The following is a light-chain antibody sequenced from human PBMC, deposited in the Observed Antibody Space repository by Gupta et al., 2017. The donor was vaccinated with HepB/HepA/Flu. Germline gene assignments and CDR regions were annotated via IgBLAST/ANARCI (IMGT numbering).Light chain of an antibody. CDR2: ENN. CDR3: GTWDSSLSVVV. Sequence: QSVLTQPPSLSAAPAQKVTLSCSGSSSNIENNYVSWYQQLPGTAPKLLIFENNQRPSGIPDRFSGSTSDTSATLDITGLQTGDEADYYCGTWDSSLSVVVFGGGTRLTVL. CDR1: SSNIENNY. V-gene: IGLV1-51*02. J-gene: IGLJ2*01.